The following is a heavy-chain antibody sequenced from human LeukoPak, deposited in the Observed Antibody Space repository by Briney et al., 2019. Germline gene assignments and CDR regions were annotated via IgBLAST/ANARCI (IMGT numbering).Heavy chain of an antibody. Sequence: PSETLSLTCTVSGGSISSYYWSWIRQPPGKGLEWIGYIYYSGSTYYNPSLKSRVTISVDTSKNQFSLKLSSVTAADTAVYYCARGANWFDPWGQGTLVTVSS. CDR3: ARGANWFDP. J-gene: IGHJ5*02. CDR2: IYYSGST. CDR1: GGSISSYY. V-gene: IGHV4-59*01.